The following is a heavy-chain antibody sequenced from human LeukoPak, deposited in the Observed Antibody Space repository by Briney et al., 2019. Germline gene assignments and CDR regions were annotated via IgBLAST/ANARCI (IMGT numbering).Heavy chain of an antibody. CDR3: ARVQRQRWIQLWPQKGYFDY. CDR2: INHSGST. D-gene: IGHD5-18*01. Sequence: SETLSLTCAVYGGSFSGYYWSWIRQPPGKGLEWIGEINHSGSTNYNPSLKSRVTISVDTSKNQFSLKLSSVTAADTAVYYCARVQRQRWIQLWPQKGYFDYRGQGTLVTVSS. V-gene: IGHV4-34*01. J-gene: IGHJ4*02. CDR1: GGSFSGYY.